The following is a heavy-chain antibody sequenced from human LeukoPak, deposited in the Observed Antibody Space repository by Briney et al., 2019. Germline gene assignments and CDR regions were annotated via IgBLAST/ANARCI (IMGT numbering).Heavy chain of an antibody. D-gene: IGHD3-3*01. CDR3: AKRSRFLEWFDYYYYGMDV. J-gene: IGHJ6*02. Sequence: GGSLRLSCAASGLTVSSNYMSWVRQAPGKGLEWVSVLYSGGNTYYADSVKGRFTISRDNSKNTLYLQMNSLRAEDTAVYYCAKRSRFLEWFDYYYYGMDVWGQGTTVTVSS. V-gene: IGHV3-53*01. CDR2: LYSGGNT. CDR1: GLTVSSNY.